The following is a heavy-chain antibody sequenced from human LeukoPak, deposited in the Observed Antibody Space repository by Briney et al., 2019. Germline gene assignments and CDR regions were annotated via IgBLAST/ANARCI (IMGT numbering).Heavy chain of an antibody. J-gene: IGHJ4*02. V-gene: IGHV3-66*02. CDR1: GFTVSSNY. D-gene: IGHD3-22*01. CDR3: ARECPYYYDRSGYPVAQGYFDY. CDR2: IYSGGST. Sequence: PGGSLRLSCAASGFTVSSNYMSWVRQAPGKGLEWVSVIYSGGSTYYADSVKGRFTISRDNSKNTLYLQMNSLRAEDTAVYYCARECPYYYDRSGYPVAQGYFDYWGQGTLVTVSS.